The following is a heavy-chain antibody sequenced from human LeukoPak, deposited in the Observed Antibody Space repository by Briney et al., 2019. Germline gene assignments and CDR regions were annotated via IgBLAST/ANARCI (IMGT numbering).Heavy chain of an antibody. Sequence: SETLSLTCIVSGGSISSYYWSWIRQPAGKGLEWIGRMYSGGSTNYIPSLKSRVTMSADTSRNQFSLKLSSVTAADTAVYYCARDRGPFDYWGQGTLVTVSS. CDR1: GGSISSYY. CDR2: MYSGGST. D-gene: IGHD5-24*01. V-gene: IGHV4-4*07. CDR3: ARDRGPFDY. J-gene: IGHJ4*02.